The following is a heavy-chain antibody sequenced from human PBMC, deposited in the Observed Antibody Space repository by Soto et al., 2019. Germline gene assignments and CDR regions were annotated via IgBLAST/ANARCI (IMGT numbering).Heavy chain of an antibody. CDR2: ISGSGGST. D-gene: IGHD2-2*01. V-gene: IGHV3-23*01. J-gene: IGHJ6*02. CDR1: GLSFNSYA. CDR3: AKDDERYCSSSTCLYGMDV. Sequence: EVQLLESGGHMVQPGGSLRLSCATSGLSFNSYAMNWVRQAPGKGLEWVSSISGSGGSTYYADSVKGRFTISRDNSNNTLFLQMNSLRADDTAVYYCAKDDERYCSSSTCLYGMDVWGQGTTVTVSS.